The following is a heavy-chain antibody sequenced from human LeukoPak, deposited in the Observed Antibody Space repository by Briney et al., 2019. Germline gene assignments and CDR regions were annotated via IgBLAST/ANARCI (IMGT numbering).Heavy chain of an antibody. V-gene: IGHV1-69*02. Sequence: SVKVSCRASGYTFTSYYMHWVRQAPGQGLEWMGRIIPILGIANYAQKFQGRVTISADKSTSTAYMEMSSLRSEDTAVYYCAHLPPVAATPFSFSVRSDNWFDPWGQGTLVTVSS. D-gene: IGHD2-15*01. J-gene: IGHJ5*02. CDR3: AHLPPVAATPFSFSVRSDNWFDP. CDR1: GYTFTSYY. CDR2: IIPILGIA.